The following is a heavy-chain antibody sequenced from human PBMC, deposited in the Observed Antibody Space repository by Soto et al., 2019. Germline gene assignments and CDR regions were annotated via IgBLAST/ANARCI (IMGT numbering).Heavy chain of an antibody. V-gene: IGHV1-69*08. CDR1: GGTFTSYI. J-gene: IGHJ6*03. Sequence: QVQLVQSGAEVKKPGSSVKVSCEASGGTFTSYIFTWVRQAPGQGLEWMGRSIPIQGTADYALKFQDRFTRIEDKSTNTAYLELRSLRPDDTVVYYFAKSLVFVDHAYMYVWGKGTTVTLSS. CDR2: SIPIQGTA. CDR3: AKSLVFVDHAYMYV. D-gene: IGHD2-21*01.